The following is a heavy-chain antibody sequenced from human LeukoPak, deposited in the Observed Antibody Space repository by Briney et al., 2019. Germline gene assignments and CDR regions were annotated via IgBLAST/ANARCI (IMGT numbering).Heavy chain of an antibody. Sequence: ASLKVSCKASGYTFIAYNIHWVRQAPGQGLECMAWISPNSGDTNTAQKFQGRVTMTRDRSIDTAYLELSSLTSDDTAVYYCARGVGSSWFDPWGQGTLVTVSS. CDR1: GYTFIAYN. CDR3: ARGVGSSWFDP. CDR2: ISPNSGDT. V-gene: IGHV1-2*02. D-gene: IGHD2-2*01. J-gene: IGHJ5*02.